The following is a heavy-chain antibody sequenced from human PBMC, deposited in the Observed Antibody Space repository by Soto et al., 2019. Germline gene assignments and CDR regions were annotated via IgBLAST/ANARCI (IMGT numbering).Heavy chain of an antibody. CDR1: GDSVSSNIAA. J-gene: IGHJ5*02. CDR3: ARDGGYCSGGSCFRFDP. V-gene: IGHV6-1*01. Sequence: SQALSLTWAISGDSVSSNIAAWNWIRQCPSRGLEWLGRTYYRSKWYNDYAVSVKSRITINPDTSKNQFSLQLNSVTPEDTAVYYCARDGGYCSGGSCFRFDPWGQGTLVTVSS. CDR2: TYYRSKWYN. D-gene: IGHD2-15*01.